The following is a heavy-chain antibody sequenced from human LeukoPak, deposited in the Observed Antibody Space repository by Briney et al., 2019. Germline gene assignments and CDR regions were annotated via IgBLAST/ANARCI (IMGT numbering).Heavy chain of an antibody. V-gene: IGHV3-23*01. CDR2: ISGSGGGT. D-gene: IGHD3-3*01. CDR1: GFTFSSYA. J-gene: IGHJ4*02. Sequence: GGSLRLSCAASGFTFSSYAMSWVRQAPGKGLEWVSAISGSGGGTYYADSVKGRFTISRDNSKNTLYLQMNSLRAEDTAVYYCAKDPYYDFWSGYLRGGYFDYWGQGTLVTVSS. CDR3: AKDPYYDFWSGYLRGGYFDY.